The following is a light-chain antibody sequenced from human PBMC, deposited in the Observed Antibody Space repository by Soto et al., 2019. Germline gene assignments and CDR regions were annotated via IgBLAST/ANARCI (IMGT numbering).Light chain of an antibody. CDR2: RAS. CDR1: QNIYSN. Sequence: IVMTQSPATLSVSPGERATLSCRASQNIYSNVAWYQQGPGQAPRLLIYRASTRAPGIPARFSGSGSGTEFTLTISSLQSEDFTVYSCLQYHNLWAFGQGTKVDI. J-gene: IGKJ1*01. V-gene: IGKV3-15*01. CDR3: LQYHNLWA.